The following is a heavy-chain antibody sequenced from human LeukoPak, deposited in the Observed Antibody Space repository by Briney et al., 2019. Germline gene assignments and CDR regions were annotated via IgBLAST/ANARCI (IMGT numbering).Heavy chain of an antibody. D-gene: IGHD4-17*01. CDR2: ISYDGSNK. J-gene: IGHJ4*02. CDR1: GFTFSSYG. Sequence: GRSLRLSCAASGFTFSSYGMHWVLQAPGKGLEWVAVISYDGSNKYYADSVKGRFTISRDNSKNTLYLQMNSLRAEDTAVYYCAKDYRYGDSPVTGIDYWGQGTLVTVSS. V-gene: IGHV3-30*18. CDR3: AKDYRYGDSPVTGIDY.